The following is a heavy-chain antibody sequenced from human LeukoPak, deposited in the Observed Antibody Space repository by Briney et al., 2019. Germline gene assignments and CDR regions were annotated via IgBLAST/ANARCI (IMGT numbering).Heavy chain of an antibody. V-gene: IGHV1-2*02. J-gene: IGHJ5*02. Sequence: ASVNVSCKASGYTFTGYYMHWVRQAPGQGLEWMGWINPNSGGANYAQKFQGRVTMTRDTSISTAYMELSRLRSDDTAVYYCARDTVMVTYWFDPWGQGTLVTVSS. CDR1: GYTFTGYY. D-gene: IGHD5-18*01. CDR3: ARDTVMVTYWFDP. CDR2: INPNSGGA.